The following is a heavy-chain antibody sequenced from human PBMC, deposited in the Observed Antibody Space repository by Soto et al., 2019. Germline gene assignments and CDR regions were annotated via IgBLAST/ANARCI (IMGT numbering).Heavy chain of an antibody. CDR2: IHYSGST. CDR3: ARAGGAGSGHYWFDP. CDR1: GGSVSSGGYY. J-gene: IGHJ5*02. Sequence: SETLSLTCNVSGGSVSSGGYYWSWIRQHPGKGLEWIGYIHYSGSTYYNPSLKSRVTISIDTSKNLFSLNLSSVTAADTAFYYFARAGGAGSGHYWFDPWGQGTLVTVSS. V-gene: IGHV4-31*03. D-gene: IGHD6-13*01.